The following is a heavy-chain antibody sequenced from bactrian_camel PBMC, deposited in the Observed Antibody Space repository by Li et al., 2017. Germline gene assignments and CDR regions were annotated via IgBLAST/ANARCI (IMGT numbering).Heavy chain of an antibody. CDR3: AAALVTGGDWRSIDHWSY. J-gene: IGHJ4*01. Sequence: HVQLVESGGGSVQAGGSLRLPCAASRYGYSEEFMGWVRQAPGKEREGVAAIYGGITTYYDDSVKGRFTISQDNAKPTLYLQMNALNPEDTAMYYCAAALVTGGDWRSIDHWSYWGQGTQVTVS. CDR1: RYGYSEEF. V-gene: IGHV3S53*01. D-gene: IGHD1*01. CDR2: IYGGITT.